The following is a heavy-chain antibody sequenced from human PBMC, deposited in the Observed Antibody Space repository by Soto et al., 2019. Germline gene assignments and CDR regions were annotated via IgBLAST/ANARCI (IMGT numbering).Heavy chain of an antibody. V-gene: IGHV3-30*18. CDR2: ISYEGSHT. D-gene: IGHD2-15*01. J-gene: IGHJ4*02. CDR3: AKEVNCGGGGCSWSEGFDY. CDR1: GFIFSSYG. Sequence: QVQLVESGGGVVQPGRSLRLSCAASGFIFSSYGMHWVRQAPGKGLEWVAVISYEGSHTYYADSVKGRFTITRDNSKNTLYLQMSSLRPEDTAVYYCAKEVNCGGGGCSWSEGFDYWGQGTLLTVSS.